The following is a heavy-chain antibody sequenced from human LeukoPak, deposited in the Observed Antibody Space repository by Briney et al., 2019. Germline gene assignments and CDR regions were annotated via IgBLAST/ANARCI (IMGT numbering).Heavy chain of an antibody. D-gene: IGHD1-1*01. V-gene: IGHV3-48*03. J-gene: IGHJ4*02. CDR1: GFTFSSYE. CDR3: AKATGTLGN. Sequence: GGSLRLSCAASGFTFSSYEMNWVRQAPGKGLEWVSYISSSGSTIYYADSVKGRFTISRDNAKNSLYLQMNSLTAEDTAIYYCAKATGTLGNWGQGTLVTVSS. CDR2: ISSSGSTI.